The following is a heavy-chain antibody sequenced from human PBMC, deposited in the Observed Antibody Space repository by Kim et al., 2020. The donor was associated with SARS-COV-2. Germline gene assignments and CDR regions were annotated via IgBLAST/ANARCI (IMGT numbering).Heavy chain of an antibody. D-gene: IGHD3-10*01. Sequence: GGSLRLSCAASGFTFSSYAMHWVRQAPGKGLEWVAVISYDGSNKYYADSVKGRFTISRDNSKNTLYLQMNSLRAEDTAVYYCARPSSGSYLSCFDPWGQGTLVTVSS. V-gene: IGHV3-30-3*01. J-gene: IGHJ5*02. CDR1: GFTFSSYA. CDR2: ISYDGSNK. CDR3: ARPSSGSYLSCFDP.